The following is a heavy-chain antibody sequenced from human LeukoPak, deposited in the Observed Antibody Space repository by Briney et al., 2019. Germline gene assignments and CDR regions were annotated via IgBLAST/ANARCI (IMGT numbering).Heavy chain of an antibody. D-gene: IGHD6-19*01. V-gene: IGHV3-23*01. CDR2: ISSSGSDT. CDR3: AKDNRRHYTSGPNPDSLH. CDR1: GFTFSSYA. J-gene: IGHJ4*02. Sequence: PGGSLRLSCTASGFTFSSYAMSWVRQAPGKGLEWVSAISSSGSDTYYADPVRGRFTISRDNSKNTLYLQMNSLRVEDTAFYYCAKDNRRHYTSGPNPDSLHWGQGALVTVSS.